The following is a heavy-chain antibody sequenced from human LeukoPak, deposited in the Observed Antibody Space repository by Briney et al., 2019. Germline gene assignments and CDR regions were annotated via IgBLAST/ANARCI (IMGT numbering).Heavy chain of an antibody. Sequence: GGSLRLSYAASGFSVGTSYMSWVRQAPGKGLEWVSLFYGTSGTSYADPVKGRFTISRDNSKNSVHLQMNSLRDEDTAVYFCARMSGTYGYFDYWGQGTLVTVSS. D-gene: IGHD1-26*01. V-gene: IGHV3-53*01. CDR3: ARMSGTYGYFDY. CDR2: FYGTSGT. CDR1: GFSVGTSY. J-gene: IGHJ4*02.